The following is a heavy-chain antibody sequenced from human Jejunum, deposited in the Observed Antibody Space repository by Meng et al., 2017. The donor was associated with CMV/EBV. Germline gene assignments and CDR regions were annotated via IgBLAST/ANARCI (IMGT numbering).Heavy chain of an antibody. V-gene: IGHV1-8*01. CDR3: ATGVADFEY. CDR2: MNPNRGTT. D-gene: IGHD6-19*01. J-gene: IGHJ4*02. CDR1: GYTFTSYD. Sequence: QVQPVHAGADVQKPGALVKVSCKASGYTFTSYDINWVRQGTGQGLEWMGWMNPNRGTTGYAQKFQGRVTMTRNISKSTAYMDLSSLRSEDTAVYYCATGVADFEYWGQGTLVTVSS.